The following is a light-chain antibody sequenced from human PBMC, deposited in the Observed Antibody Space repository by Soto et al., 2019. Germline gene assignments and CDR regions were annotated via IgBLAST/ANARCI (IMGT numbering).Light chain of an antibody. Sequence: EMMLSQSPGTLSLTQGDRATLSCRASQSVSNNYLAWYQQRPGQAPRVLIYGASSRATGIPARFSGSGSGTDFTLTISSLEPEDFAVYYCQQRSNWPLITFGQVRLLAIK. CDR3: QQRSNWPLIT. V-gene: IGKV3D-20*02. J-gene: IGKJ5*01. CDR1: QSVSNNY. CDR2: GAS.